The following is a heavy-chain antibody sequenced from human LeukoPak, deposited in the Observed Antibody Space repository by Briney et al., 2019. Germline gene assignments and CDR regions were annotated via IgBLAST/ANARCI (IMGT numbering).Heavy chain of an antibody. V-gene: IGHV3-74*01. CDR3: AKVLLLDYYDSSGYSTEFDY. Sequence: GGSLRLSYAASGFTFSSYWMHWVRQAPGRGLVWVSRINSDGSSTSYADSVKGRFTISRDNAKNTLYLQMNSLRAEDTAVYYCAKVLLLDYYDSSGYSTEFDYWGQGTLVTVSS. D-gene: IGHD3-22*01. CDR1: GFTFSSYW. J-gene: IGHJ4*02. CDR2: INSDGSST.